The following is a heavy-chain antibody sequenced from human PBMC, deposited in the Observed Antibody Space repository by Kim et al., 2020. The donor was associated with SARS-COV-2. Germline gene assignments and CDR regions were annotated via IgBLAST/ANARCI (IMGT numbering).Heavy chain of an antibody. CDR3: ARDPARAAYGMDV. D-gene: IGHD6-13*01. Sequence: YAQKLQGRVTMTTDTSTSTAYMELRSLRSDDTAVYYCARDPARAAYGMDVWGQGTTVTVSS. V-gene: IGHV1-18*01. J-gene: IGHJ6*02.